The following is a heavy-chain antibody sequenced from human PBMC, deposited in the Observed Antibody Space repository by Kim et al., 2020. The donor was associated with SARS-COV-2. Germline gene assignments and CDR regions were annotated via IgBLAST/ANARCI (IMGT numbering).Heavy chain of an antibody. CDR3: ASQSSGWDFDY. Sequence: ANDAQKFQGRVTITADESTSTAYMELSSLRSEDTAVYYCASQSSGWDFDYWGQGTLVTVSS. CDR2: A. V-gene: IGHV1-69*01. J-gene: IGHJ4*02. D-gene: IGHD6-19*01.